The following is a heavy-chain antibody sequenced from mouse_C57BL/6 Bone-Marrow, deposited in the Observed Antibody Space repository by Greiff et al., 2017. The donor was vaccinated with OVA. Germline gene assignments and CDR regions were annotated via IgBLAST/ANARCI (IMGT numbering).Heavy chain of an antibody. CDR3: APHDGED. CDR2: ICTGGST. J-gene: IGHJ3*01. D-gene: IGHD2-3*01. V-gene: IGHV2-5*01. Sequence: VKLLQSGPGLVQPSHTLSITCTVSGFSLTSYGVHWVRQSPGKGLEWLGVICTGGSTAYNAAFMSRLSTTKDNSKSQVFFKMNSLQADDTAIYYCAPHDGEDWGQGTLVTVAA. CDR1: GFSLTSYG.